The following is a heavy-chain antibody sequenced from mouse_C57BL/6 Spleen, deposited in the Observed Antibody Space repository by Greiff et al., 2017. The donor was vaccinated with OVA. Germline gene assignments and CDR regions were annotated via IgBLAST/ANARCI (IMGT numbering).Heavy chain of an antibody. J-gene: IGHJ3*01. D-gene: IGHD3-2*02. Sequence: QVQLKQPGAELVKPGASVKLSCKASGYTFTSYWMQWVKQRPGQGLEWIGEIDPSDSYTNYNQKFKGKATLTVDTSSSTAYMQLSSLTSEDSAVYYCARKGDSSGYVAYWGQGTLVTVSA. V-gene: IGHV1-50*01. CDR1: GYTFTSYW. CDR3: ARKGDSSGYVAY. CDR2: IDPSDSYT.